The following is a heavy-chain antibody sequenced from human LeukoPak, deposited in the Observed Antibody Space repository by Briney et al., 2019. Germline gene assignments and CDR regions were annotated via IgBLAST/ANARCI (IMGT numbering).Heavy chain of an antibody. Sequence: GGSLRLSCAASGSTFSSYGMHWVRQAPGKGLEWVAFIRYDGSNKYYADSVKGRFTISRDDSKSIAYLQMNSLKTEDTAVYYCTGSFGQLTFFDYWGQGTLVTVSS. CDR2: IRYDGSNK. V-gene: IGHV3-30*02. J-gene: IGHJ4*02. CDR1: GSTFSSYG. CDR3: TGSFGQLTFFDY. D-gene: IGHD3-10*01.